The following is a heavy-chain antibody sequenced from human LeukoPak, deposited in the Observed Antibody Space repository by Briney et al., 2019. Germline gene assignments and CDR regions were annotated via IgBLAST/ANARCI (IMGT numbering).Heavy chain of an antibody. D-gene: IGHD2-15*01. Sequence: ASVKGSCRASGGTFSSYGVSWGRQPPGQGLEWMGARIPGVGTTNYTQKVECRVTITTDESIGTAYLELSSLRSEDTAVYACARGSCGGGSCYFYDAFDYWGQGILVTVSS. CDR2: RIPGVGTT. CDR3: ARGSCGGGSCYFYDAFDY. V-gene: IGHV1-69*05. J-gene: IGHJ4*02. CDR1: GGTFSSYG.